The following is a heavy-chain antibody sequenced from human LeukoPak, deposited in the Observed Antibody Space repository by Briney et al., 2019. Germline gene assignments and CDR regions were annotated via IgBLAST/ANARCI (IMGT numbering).Heavy chain of an antibody. CDR3: ARGAPWWQLVPHNWFDP. CDR2: INPSGGST. V-gene: IGHV1-46*01. J-gene: IGHJ5*02. Sequence: ASVKVSCKASGYTFTSYYMHWVRQAPGQGLEWMGIINPSGGSTSYAQKFQGRVTMTRDMSTSTVYMELSSLRSEDTAVYYCARGAPWWQLVPHNWFDPWGQGTLVTVSS. CDR1: GYTFTSYY. D-gene: IGHD2-15*01.